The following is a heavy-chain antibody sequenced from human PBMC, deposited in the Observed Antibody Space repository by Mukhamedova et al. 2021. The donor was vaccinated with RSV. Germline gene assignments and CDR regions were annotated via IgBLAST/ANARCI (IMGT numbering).Heavy chain of an antibody. CDR3: ARISYAENWFDP. CDR2: INPNSGDT. V-gene: IGHV1-2*02. D-gene: IGHD1-26*01. Sequence: GWINPNSGDTNYAQKFQGRVTMTRDTSISTAYMELSRLRSDDMAVYYCARISYAENWFDPWGQGTLVTVSS. J-gene: IGHJ5*02.